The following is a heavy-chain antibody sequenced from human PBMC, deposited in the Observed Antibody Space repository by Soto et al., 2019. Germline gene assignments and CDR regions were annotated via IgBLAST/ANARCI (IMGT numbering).Heavy chain of an antibody. CDR2: IYPGDSDT. D-gene: IGHD6-13*01. J-gene: IGHJ6*02. Sequence: GDALKISGKGSGYSFTSYWIGWVRQMPGKGLESMGIIYPGDSDTRYSPSFQGQVTISADKSISTAYLQWSSLKASDTAMYYCARTAAAGKYYYGMDVWGQGTTVTVSS. CDR1: GYSFTSYW. V-gene: IGHV5-51*01. CDR3: ARTAAAGKYYYGMDV.